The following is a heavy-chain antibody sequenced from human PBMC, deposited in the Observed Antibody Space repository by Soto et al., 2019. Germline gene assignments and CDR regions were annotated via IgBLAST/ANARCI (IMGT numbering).Heavy chain of an antibody. CDR3: AKDSGRSPKNQQYCSSTSCYGGSYYYYGMDV. V-gene: IGHV3-30*18. CDR1: GFTFSSYA. D-gene: IGHD2-2*01. CDR2: ISYDGSNK. Sequence: GGSLRLSCAASGFTFSSYAMSWVRQAPGKGLEWVAVISYDGSNKYYADSVKGRFTISRDNSKNTLYLQMNSLRAEDTAVYYCAKDSGRSPKNQQYCSSTSCYGGSYYYYGMDVWGQGTTVTVSS. J-gene: IGHJ6*02.